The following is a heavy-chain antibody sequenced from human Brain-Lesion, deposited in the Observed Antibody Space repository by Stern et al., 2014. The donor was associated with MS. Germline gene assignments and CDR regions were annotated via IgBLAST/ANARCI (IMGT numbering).Heavy chain of an antibody. CDR2: FDPEDGET. CDR1: GYTLTELS. CDR3: ATLSPGAGENYYRHFDY. V-gene: IGHV1-24*01. J-gene: IGHJ4*02. D-gene: IGHD1-26*01. Sequence: VQLVESGAEVKKPGASVKVSCKVSGYTLTELSMHWVRQAPRKGLEWMGGFDPEDGETIYAQKFQGRVTMTEDTSTDTAYMELSSLRSEDTAVYYCATLSPGAGENYYRHFDYWGQGTLVTVSS.